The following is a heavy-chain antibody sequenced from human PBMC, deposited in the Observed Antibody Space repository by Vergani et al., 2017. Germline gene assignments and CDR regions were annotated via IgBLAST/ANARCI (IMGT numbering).Heavy chain of an antibody. CDR3: AREREYYGSGSYYTYYYYYDGMNV. Sequence: EVQLVESGGGLVQPGGSLRLSCAASGFTFSSYWMSWVRQAPGKGLEWVANIKQDGSEKYHVDSVKGRFTISRDNAKNSLYLQMNSLRAEDTAVYYCAREREYYGSGSYYTYYYYYDGMNVWGQGSTVTVSS. J-gene: IGHJ6*02. CDR1: GFTFSSYW. D-gene: IGHD3-10*01. V-gene: IGHV3-7*01. CDR2: IKQDGSEK.